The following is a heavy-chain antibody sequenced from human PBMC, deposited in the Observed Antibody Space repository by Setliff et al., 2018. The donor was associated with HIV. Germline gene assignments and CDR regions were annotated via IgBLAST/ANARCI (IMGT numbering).Heavy chain of an antibody. CDR2: IFPGDSDT. CDR3: TRQGDFGQWGDY. CDR1: GYNFNSHW. J-gene: IGHJ4*02. Sequence: PGESLTISCKGSGYNFNSHWIGWVRQMPGKSLDWLGIIFPGDSDTRYNPSFEGQVTISADKSISTAYLQWSSLKASDTAIYYCTRQGDFGQWGDYWGQGAQVTVSS. D-gene: IGHD4-17*01. V-gene: IGHV5-51*01.